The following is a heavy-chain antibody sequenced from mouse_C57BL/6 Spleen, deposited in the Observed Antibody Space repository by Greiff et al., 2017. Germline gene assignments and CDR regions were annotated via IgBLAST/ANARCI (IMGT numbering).Heavy chain of an antibody. CDR2: IDPSDSYT. V-gene: IGHV1-69*01. CDR3: ARSFYDSYYYAMDY. D-gene: IGHD2-3*01. Sequence: QVQLQQPGAELVMPGASVKLSCKASGYTFTSYWMHWVKQRPGQGLEWIGEIDPSDSYTNYNQKFKGKSTLTVDKSSSTAYMQLSSLTYEDSAVYYCARSFYDSYYYAMDYWGQGTSVTVSS. J-gene: IGHJ4*01. CDR1: GYTFTSYW.